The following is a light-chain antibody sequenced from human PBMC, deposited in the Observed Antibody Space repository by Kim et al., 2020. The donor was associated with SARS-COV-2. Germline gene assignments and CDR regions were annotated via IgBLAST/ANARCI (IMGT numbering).Light chain of an antibody. J-gene: IGKJ5*01. CDR3: QHYNNWPPIT. Sequence: EIVMTQSPTTLSVSPGERATLSCRASQSVSNNLAWYQQKPGQAPRLLIYGASTRATDIPARFSGSGSGTEFTLTITGLQSEDFAVYYCQHYNNWPPITFGQGTRLEIK. CDR2: GAS. CDR1: QSVSNN. V-gene: IGKV3-15*01.